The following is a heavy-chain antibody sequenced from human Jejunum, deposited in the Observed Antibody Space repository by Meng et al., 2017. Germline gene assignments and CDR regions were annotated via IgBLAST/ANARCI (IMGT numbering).Heavy chain of an antibody. J-gene: IGHJ4*02. CDR3: ARGHFDKYFDS. CDR1: GGSVNSGSYY. D-gene: IGHD3-22*01. Sequence: QVTLQESGPGLVRPSGTLSLTCTISGGSVNSGSYYWSWIRQPPGKGLEWIGYMYFSGSTNYNASLKSRVTISVDTSKKQFSLKLTSVTAADTAVYYCARGHFDKYFDSWGQGTLVTVSS. V-gene: IGHV4-61*01. CDR2: MYFSGST.